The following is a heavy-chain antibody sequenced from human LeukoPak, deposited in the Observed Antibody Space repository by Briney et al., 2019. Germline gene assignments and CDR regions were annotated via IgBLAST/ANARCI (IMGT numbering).Heavy chain of an antibody. J-gene: IGHJ5*02. CDR3: ARRPRGDYKAWFDP. Sequence: PSETLSLTCTVSGGSISGSSYYWRWIRQHPGKGLEWIGSIYYSGSTYYNPSLKSRVTISVDTSKNQFSLKVRSVTAADTAVYYCARRPRGDYKAWFDPWGQGTLVTVSS. CDR1: GGSISGSSYY. D-gene: IGHD5-24*01. V-gene: IGHV4-39*01. CDR2: IYYSGST.